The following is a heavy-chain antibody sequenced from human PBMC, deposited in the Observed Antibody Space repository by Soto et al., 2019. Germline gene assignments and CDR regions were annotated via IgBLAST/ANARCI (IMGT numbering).Heavy chain of an antibody. D-gene: IGHD3-9*01. CDR1: GGSISNNRW. V-gene: IGHV4-4*02. CDR3: AGQWAAGYGAFDP. CDR2: IHDRGST. Sequence: QVKLQESGPGLEKPSGTLSLTCAVSGGSISNNRWWTWVRQAPGKGLEWIGEIHDRGSTNYNLSLKSPATVSIDRSKNQFSLEMRAVTAADTAVYFCAGQWAAGYGAFDPWGQGTLVTVSS. J-gene: IGHJ5*02.